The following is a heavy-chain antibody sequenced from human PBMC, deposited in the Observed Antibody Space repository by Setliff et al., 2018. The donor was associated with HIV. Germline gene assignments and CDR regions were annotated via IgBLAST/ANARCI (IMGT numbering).Heavy chain of an antibody. Sequence: GGSLRLSCAASGFTLSNAWMSWVRQAPGKGLEWVGRIKSRVDGETTAYAAPLKGRFTISRDDSKTTLYLQMNSLRAEDTAVYYCTKNLYRSPWSPLDYWGQGTLVTVSS. J-gene: IGHJ4*02. CDR3: TKNLYRSPWSPLDY. V-gene: IGHV3-15*01. D-gene: IGHD6-19*01. CDR2: IKSRVDGETT. CDR1: GFTLSNAW.